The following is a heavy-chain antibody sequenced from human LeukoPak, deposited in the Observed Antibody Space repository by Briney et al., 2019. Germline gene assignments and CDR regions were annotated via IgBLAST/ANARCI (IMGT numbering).Heavy chain of an antibody. Sequence: GGSLRLSCAASGFTFSSYTMHWVRQAPGKGLESVSAISTHGDSTYYVNSVRDRFTISRDTSTNTLHLQMGSLRAEDTAVYYCARDRNSGYSGYAFDCWGQGTLVTVSS. J-gene: IGHJ4*02. CDR3: ARDRNSGYSGYAFDC. D-gene: IGHD5-12*01. CDR1: GFTFSSYT. CDR2: ISTHGDST. V-gene: IGHV3-64*01.